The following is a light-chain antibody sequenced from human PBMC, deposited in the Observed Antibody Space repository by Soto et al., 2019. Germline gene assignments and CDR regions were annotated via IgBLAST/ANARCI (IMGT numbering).Light chain of an antibody. CDR3: QQYNSYPYT. Sequence: DIQMTQSPSTLSGSVGDRVTITCRASQTISSWLAWYQQKPGKAPKLLIYKASTLKSGVPSRFSGSGSGTDFTLTIRSLQPEDSATYYCQQYNSYPYTFGQGTKVDIK. V-gene: IGKV1-5*03. CDR2: KAS. J-gene: IGKJ2*01. CDR1: QTISSW.